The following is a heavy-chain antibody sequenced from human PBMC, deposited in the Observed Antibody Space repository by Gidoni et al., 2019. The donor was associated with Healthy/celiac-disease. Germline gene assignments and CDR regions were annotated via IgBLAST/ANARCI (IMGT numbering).Heavy chain of an antibody. Sequence: KASGYTFTSYYMHWVRQAPGQGLEWMGIINPSGGSTSYAQKLQGRVTMTRDTSTSTVYMELSSLRSEDTAVYYCARDLYSHYYGMDVWGQGTTVTVSS. CDR1: GYTFTSYY. J-gene: IGHJ6*02. V-gene: IGHV1-46*04. CDR2: INPSGGST. CDR3: ARDLYSHYYGMDV.